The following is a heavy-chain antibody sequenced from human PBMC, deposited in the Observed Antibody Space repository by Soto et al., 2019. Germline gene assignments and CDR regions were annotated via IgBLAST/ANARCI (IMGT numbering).Heavy chain of an antibody. J-gene: IGHJ6*02. V-gene: IGHV5-51*01. CDR3: ARQGLLWFGELPNYGMDV. Sequence: GESLKISCKGSGYSFTSYWIGWVRQMPGKKLEWMGIIYPGDSDTRYSPSYQGQVTISADKSISTAYLQWSSLKASDTAMFYCARQGLLWFGELPNYGMDVWGQGTTV. D-gene: IGHD3-10*01. CDR2: IYPGDSDT. CDR1: GYSFTSYW.